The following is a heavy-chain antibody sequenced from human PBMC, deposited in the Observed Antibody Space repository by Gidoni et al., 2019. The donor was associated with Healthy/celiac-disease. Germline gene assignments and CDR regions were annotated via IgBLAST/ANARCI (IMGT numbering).Heavy chain of an antibody. CDR3: ARGPQPRLLSYPGAFDI. D-gene: IGHD3-10*01. Sequence: QVQLVESGGGLVKPGGSLRLSCAASGSTFRDYYMSWIRQAPGKGLEWVAYISSSSSYTNYADSVKGRFTISRDNAKNSLYLQMNSLRAEDTAVYYCARGPQPRLLSYPGAFDIWGQGTMVTVSS. CDR2: ISSSSSYT. V-gene: IGHV3-11*05. J-gene: IGHJ3*02. CDR1: GSTFRDYY.